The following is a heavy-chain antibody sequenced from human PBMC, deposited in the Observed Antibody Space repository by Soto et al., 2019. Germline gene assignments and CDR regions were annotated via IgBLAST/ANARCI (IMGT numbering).Heavy chain of an antibody. CDR3: ASHMTTVTTFDY. D-gene: IGHD4-17*01. J-gene: IGHJ4*03. CDR2: ISSSGSTI. CDR1: GFTVSSKY. Sequence: GGSLRLSCAASGFTVSSKYMSWVRQAPGKGLEWVSYISSSGSTIYYADSVKGRFTISRDNAKNSLYLQMNSLRAEDTAVYYCASHMTTVTTFDYWGKGTTVTVSS. V-gene: IGHV3-11*01.